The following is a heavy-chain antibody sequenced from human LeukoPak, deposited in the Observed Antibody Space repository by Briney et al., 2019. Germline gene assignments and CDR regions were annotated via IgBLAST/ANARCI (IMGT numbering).Heavy chain of an antibody. V-gene: IGHV3-23*01. CDR3: AKSLRGSYLLSYFDY. Sequence: GGSLRLSCAASGFTFSSYAMSWVRQAPGKGLKWVSAISGSGGSTYYADSVKGRFTISRDNSKNTLYLQMNSLRAEDTAVYYCAKSLRGSYLLSYFDYWGQGTLVTVSS. J-gene: IGHJ4*02. CDR1: GFTFSSYA. D-gene: IGHD1-26*01. CDR2: ISGSGGST.